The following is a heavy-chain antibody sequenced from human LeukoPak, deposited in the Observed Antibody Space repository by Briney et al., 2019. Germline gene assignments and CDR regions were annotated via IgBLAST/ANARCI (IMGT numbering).Heavy chain of an antibody. D-gene: IGHD5-24*01. Sequence: SETLSLTCTVSGGSISSYYWSWIRQPPGQGLEWIGYIYYSGSTNYNPSLKSRVTISVDTSKNQFSLKLSSVTAADTAVYYCARTLRDGYNYGGYYYYMDVWGKGTTVTVSS. V-gene: IGHV4-59*01. CDR2: IYYSGST. J-gene: IGHJ6*03. CDR3: ARTLRDGYNYGGYYYYMDV. CDR1: GGSISSYY.